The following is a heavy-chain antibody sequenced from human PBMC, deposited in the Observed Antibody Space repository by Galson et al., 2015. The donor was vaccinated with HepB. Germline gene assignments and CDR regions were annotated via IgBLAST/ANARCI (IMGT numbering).Heavy chain of an antibody. Sequence: SLRLSCAASGFTFDNVWMNWVRQAPGKGLEWVGRIRSVPDGGTADYAAPVKVRFTISRDNSKKTLYLQMNSLQIEDTAIYYCTTEGLSTVSGGWDYWGQGSLVTVSS. J-gene: IGHJ4*02. CDR2: IRSVPDGGTA. D-gene: IGHD2-15*01. CDR3: TTEGLSTVSGGWDY. CDR1: GFTFDNVW. V-gene: IGHV3-15*07.